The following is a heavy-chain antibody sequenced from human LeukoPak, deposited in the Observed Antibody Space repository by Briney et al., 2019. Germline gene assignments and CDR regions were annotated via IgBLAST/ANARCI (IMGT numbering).Heavy chain of an antibody. CDR3: ARDYPGVNDAFDL. J-gene: IGHJ3*01. D-gene: IGHD7-27*01. CDR1: GYTFTSYD. CDR2: MNPNSGNT. Sequence: ASVKVSCKASGYTFTSYDINWVRQVTGQGLEWMGWMNPNSGNTGYAQKFQGRVTMTRNTSISTAYMELSSLRSEDTAVYYCARDYPGVNDAFDLWGQGTMVTVSS. V-gene: IGHV1-8*01.